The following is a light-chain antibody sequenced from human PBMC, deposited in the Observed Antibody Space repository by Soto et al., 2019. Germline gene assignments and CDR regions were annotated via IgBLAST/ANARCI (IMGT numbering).Light chain of an antibody. J-gene: IGKJ1*01. V-gene: IGKV1-5*03. Sequence: DTQVTQSPSTLSGSVGDRVTITCRASQTISSWLAWYQQKPGKAPKLLIYKASTLKSGVPSRFSGSGSGTEFTLTISSLRPDDFATYYCQHYTSYSEAFGQGTKVDI. CDR3: QHYTSYSEA. CDR1: QTISSW. CDR2: KAS.